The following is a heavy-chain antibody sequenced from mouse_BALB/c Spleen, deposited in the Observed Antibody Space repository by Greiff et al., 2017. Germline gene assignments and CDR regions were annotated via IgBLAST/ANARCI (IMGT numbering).Heavy chain of an antibody. CDR2: ISSGGSYT. CDR3: ARHDGNMDY. Sequence: EVKLVESGGDLVKPGGSLKLSCAASGFTFSSYGMSWVRQTPDKRLEWVATISSGGSYTYYPDSVKGRFTISRDNAKNTLYLQMSSLKSEDTAMYYCARHDGNMDYWGQGTSVTVSS. J-gene: IGHJ4*01. CDR1: GFTFSSYG. D-gene: IGHD2-1*01. V-gene: IGHV5-6*01.